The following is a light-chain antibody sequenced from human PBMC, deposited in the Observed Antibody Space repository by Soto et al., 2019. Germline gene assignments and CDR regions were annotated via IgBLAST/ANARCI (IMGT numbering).Light chain of an antibody. CDR1: SSDVGGYNY. CDR2: EVS. CDR3: CSRV. Sequence: QSALTQPASVSGSPGQSITIYCTGTSSDVGGYNYVSWYQQHPGKAPKLMIYEVSNRPSGVSNRFSGSKSGNTASLTISGLQPEDEADYYCCSRVFGGGTKVTVL. J-gene: IGLJ3*02. V-gene: IGLV2-14*01.